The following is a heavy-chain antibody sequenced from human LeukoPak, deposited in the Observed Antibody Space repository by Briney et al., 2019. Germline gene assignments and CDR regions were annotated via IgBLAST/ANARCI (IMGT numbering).Heavy chain of an antibody. Sequence: ASVKVSCKASGGTFSSYAISWVRQAPGQGLEWMGWISAYNGNTNYAQKLQGRVTMTTDTSTSTAYMELRSLRSDDTAVYYCARAPTTIFGVVLYGMDVWGQGTTVTVSS. D-gene: IGHD3-3*01. V-gene: IGHV1-18*01. CDR3: ARAPTTIFGVVLYGMDV. CDR1: GGTFSSYA. J-gene: IGHJ6*02. CDR2: ISAYNGNT.